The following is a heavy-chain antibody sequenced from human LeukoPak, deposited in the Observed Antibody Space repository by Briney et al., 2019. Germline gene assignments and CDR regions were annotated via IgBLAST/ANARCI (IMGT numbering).Heavy chain of an antibody. CDR3: ARGPAVLLWFGALGY. CDR1: GFTVSSNY. CDR2: IYSGGST. Sequence: GSPRLSCAASGFTVSSNYMSWVRQAPGKGLEWVSVIYSGGSTYYADSVKGRFTISRDNSKNTLYLQMNSLRAEDTAVYYCARGPAVLLWFGALGYWGQGTLVTVSS. V-gene: IGHV3-53*01. J-gene: IGHJ4*02. D-gene: IGHD3-10*01.